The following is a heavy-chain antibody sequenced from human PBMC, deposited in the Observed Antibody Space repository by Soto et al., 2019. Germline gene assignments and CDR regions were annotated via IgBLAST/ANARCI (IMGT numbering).Heavy chain of an antibody. V-gene: IGHV1-2*02. D-gene: IGHD1-7*01. CDR3: ARKLELRGSYYYYYDMDV. CDR2: INPNSGGT. J-gene: IGHJ6*02. CDR1: GGTFSSYA. Sequence: SVKVSCKASGGTFSSYAISWVRQAPGQGLEWMGWINPNSGGTNYAQKFQGRVTMTRDTSISTAYMELSRLRSDDTAVYYCARKLELRGSYYYYYDMDVWGQGTTVTVSS.